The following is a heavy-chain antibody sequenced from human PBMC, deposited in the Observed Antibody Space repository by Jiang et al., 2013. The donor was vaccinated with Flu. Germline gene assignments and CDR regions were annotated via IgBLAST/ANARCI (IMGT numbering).Heavy chain of an antibody. CDR3: ARKSRTVTPTVYWYFDL. D-gene: IGHD4-17*01. CDR1: GFTFSNYG. V-gene: IGHV3-33*01. Sequence: QLLESGGGVVQPGRSLRLSCAASGFTFSNYGMHWVRQAPGKGLEWVAVIRYDGSNKDYADSVKGRFTISRDNSENTLYLQMNSLRAEDTAVYYCARKSRTVTPTVYWYFDLWGRGTLVTVSS. CDR2: IRYDGSNK. J-gene: IGHJ2*01.